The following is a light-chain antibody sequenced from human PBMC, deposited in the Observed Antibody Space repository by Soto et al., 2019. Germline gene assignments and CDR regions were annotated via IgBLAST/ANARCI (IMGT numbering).Light chain of an antibody. CDR3: QQYYSTPRT. J-gene: IGKJ1*01. CDR1: RSVLYSSNNKNY. Sequence: DIVMTQSPDSLAVSLGERATINCKSSRSVLYSSNNKNYLTWYQQKPGQPPELLIYWASTRESGVPDRFSGSGSGTDFTLTISSLQAEDVAVYYCQQYYSTPRTFGQGTKVEVK. V-gene: IGKV4-1*01. CDR2: WAS.